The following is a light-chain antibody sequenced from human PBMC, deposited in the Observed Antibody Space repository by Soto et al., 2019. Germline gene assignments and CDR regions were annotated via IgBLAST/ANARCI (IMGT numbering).Light chain of an antibody. J-gene: IGLJ1*01. V-gene: IGLV1-44*01. Sequence: QSVLTQPPSASGTPGQRVTITCSGSSSNIGSRTVHWYQQLPGTAPKVFTYGDSQRPSGVPDRFSGSKSGTSASLAISGLQSEDEADYYCAAWDDSLNGYVFGTGTKLTVL. CDR1: SSNIGSRT. CDR3: AAWDDSLNGYV. CDR2: GDS.